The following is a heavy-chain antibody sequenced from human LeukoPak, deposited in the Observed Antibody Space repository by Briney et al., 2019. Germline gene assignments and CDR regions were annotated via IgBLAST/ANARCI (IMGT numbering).Heavy chain of an antibody. V-gene: IGHV1-69*13. D-gene: IGHD3-22*01. CDR2: IIPIFGTA. J-gene: IGHJ6*02. Sequence: SVKVSCKASGGTFSSYAISWVRQAPGQGLEWMGGIIPIFGTANYAQKFQGRVTIAADESTSTAYMELSSLRSEDTAVHYCARTMIVVVTIYGMDVWGQGTTVTVSS. CDR3: ARTMIVVVTIYGMDV. CDR1: GGTFSSYA.